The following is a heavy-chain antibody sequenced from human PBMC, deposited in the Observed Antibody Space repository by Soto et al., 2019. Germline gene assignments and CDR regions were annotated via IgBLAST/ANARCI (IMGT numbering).Heavy chain of an antibody. CDR2: IYYSGST. J-gene: IGHJ4*02. CDR3: ARDSSSSPNYFDY. CDR1: GGSISSGDYY. Sequence: TLSLTCTVSGGSISSGDYYWSWIRQPPGKGLEWIGYIYYSGSTYYNPSLKSRVTISVDTSKNQFSLKLSSVTAADTAVYYCARDSSSSPNYFDYWGQGTRVTVSS. V-gene: IGHV4-30-4*01. D-gene: IGHD6-6*01.